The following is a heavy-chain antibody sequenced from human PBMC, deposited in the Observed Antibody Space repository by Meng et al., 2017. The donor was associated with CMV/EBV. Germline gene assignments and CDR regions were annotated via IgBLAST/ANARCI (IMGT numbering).Heavy chain of an antibody. CDR3: AVTVDTAAYYFDY. Sequence: KASGGTFGSYAISWRRQAPGQGLEWMGGIIPIFGTANYAQKYQGRVTITTDESTSTAYMELSSLRSEDTAVYYCAVTVDTAAYYFDYWGQGTLVTVSS. V-gene: IGHV1-69*05. CDR2: IIPIFGTA. J-gene: IGHJ4*02. CDR1: GGTFGSYA. D-gene: IGHD5-18*01.